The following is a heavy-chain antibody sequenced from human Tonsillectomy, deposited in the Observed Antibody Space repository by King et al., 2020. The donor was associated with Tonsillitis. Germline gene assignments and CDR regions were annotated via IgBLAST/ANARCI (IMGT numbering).Heavy chain of an antibody. CDR1: GGSFSGYY. CDR3: ARVKGNGSGSYYRYYYYGMDV. V-gene: IGHV4-34*01. CDR2: INHSGST. D-gene: IGHD3-10*01. J-gene: IGHJ6*02. Sequence: VQLQQWGAGLLKPSETLSLTCAVYGGSFSGYYWSWIRQPPGKGLEWIGEINHSGSTNYNPSLKSRVTISVDTSKNQFSLKLSSVTAADTAVYYCARVKGNGSGSYYRYYYYGMDVWGQGTTVTVSS.